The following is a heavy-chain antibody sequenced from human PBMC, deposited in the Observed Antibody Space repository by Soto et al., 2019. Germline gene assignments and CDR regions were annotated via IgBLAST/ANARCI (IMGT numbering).Heavy chain of an antibody. V-gene: IGHV4-59*01. Sequence: PSETLSLTCTVSGGSISSYYWSWIRQPPGKGLEWIGYIYYSGSTNYNPSLKSRVTISVDTSKNQFSLKLSSVTAADTAVYYCARASSGYCSGGSCYEGYYYYYGMDVWGQGTTVTVSS. CDR2: IYYSGST. CDR1: GGSISSYY. J-gene: IGHJ6*02. D-gene: IGHD2-15*01. CDR3: ARASSGYCSGGSCYEGYYYYYGMDV.